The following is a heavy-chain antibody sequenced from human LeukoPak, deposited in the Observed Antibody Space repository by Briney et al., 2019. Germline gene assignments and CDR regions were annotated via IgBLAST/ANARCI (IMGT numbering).Heavy chain of an antibody. CDR1: GYTFTGYY. D-gene: IGHD3-3*01. Sequence: ASVKVSCKASGYTFTGYYMHWVRQAPGQGFEWMGWINPNSGGTNYAQKFQGRVTMTRDTSISTAYMELSRLRSDDTAVYYCAKDITIFGVVIPYYYYGMDVWGQGTTVTVSS. CDR2: INPNSGGT. J-gene: IGHJ6*02. V-gene: IGHV1-2*02. CDR3: AKDITIFGVVIPYYYYGMDV.